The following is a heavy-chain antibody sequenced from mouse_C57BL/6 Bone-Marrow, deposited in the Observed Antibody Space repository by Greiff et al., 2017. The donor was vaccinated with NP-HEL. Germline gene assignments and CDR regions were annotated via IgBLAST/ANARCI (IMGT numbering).Heavy chain of an antibody. V-gene: IGHV1-52*01. CDR1: GYTFTSYW. D-gene: IGHD1-1*01. Sequence: QVQLQQPGAELVRPGSSVKLSCKASGYTFTSYWMHWVKQRPIQGLEWIGNIDPSDSETHYNQKFKDKATLTVDKSSTTAYMQLSSLTSEDSAVYCCASGYYGSDVWGTGTTVTVSS. CDR3: ASGYYGSDV. J-gene: IGHJ1*03. CDR2: IDPSDSET.